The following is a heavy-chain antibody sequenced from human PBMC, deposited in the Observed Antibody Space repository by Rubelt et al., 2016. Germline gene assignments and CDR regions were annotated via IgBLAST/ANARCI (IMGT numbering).Heavy chain of an antibody. V-gene: IGHV1-46*01. J-gene: IGHJ4*02. CDR3: ARTKTVEMATIPLAY. CDR2: INPSGGST. D-gene: IGHD5-24*01. CDR1: GYTFTSYY. Sequence: QVQLVQSGAEVKKPGASVEVSCKASGYTFTSYYMHWVRQAPGQGLEWMGIINPSGGSTSYRQKCQGRVTMTRETSTSPVYMGLGSLGSEDTAVYYCARTKTVEMATIPLAYWGQGTLVTVSS.